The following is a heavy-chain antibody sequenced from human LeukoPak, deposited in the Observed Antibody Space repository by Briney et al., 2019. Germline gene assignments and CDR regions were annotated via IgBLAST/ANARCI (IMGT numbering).Heavy chain of an antibody. CDR1: GGSFSGYY. V-gene: IGHV4-34*01. CDR2: INHSGST. D-gene: IGHD6-13*01. J-gene: IGHJ5*02. Sequence: PSETLSLTCAVYGGSFSGYYWSWIRQPPGKGLEWIGEINHSGSTNYNPSLKSRVTISVDTSKNQFSLKLSSVTAADTAVYYCARGCSGTRTAGTRWFDPWGQGTLVTVSS. CDR3: ARGCSGTRTAGTRWFDP.